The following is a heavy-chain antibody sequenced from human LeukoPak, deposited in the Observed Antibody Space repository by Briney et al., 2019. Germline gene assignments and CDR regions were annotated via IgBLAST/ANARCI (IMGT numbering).Heavy chain of an antibody. V-gene: IGHV1-69*13. CDR2: IIPIFGTA. D-gene: IGHD3-9*01. CDR3: ARGYLASDYDILTGYNPPYYYYYMDV. Sequence: SVKVSCKASGGTFRSYAISWVRRAPGQGLEWMGGIIPIFGTANYAQKLQGRVTITADESTSTAYMELSSLRSEDTAVYYCARGYLASDYDILTGYNPPYYYYYMDVWGKGTTVTISS. CDR1: GGTFRSYA. J-gene: IGHJ6*03.